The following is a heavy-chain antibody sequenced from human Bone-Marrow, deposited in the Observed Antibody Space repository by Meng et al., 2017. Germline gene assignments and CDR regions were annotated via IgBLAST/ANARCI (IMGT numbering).Heavy chain of an antibody. D-gene: IGHD3-10*01. CDR1: GFTFSDHY. CDR3: AREKGSEYYYGSGSYMDYYGMDV. V-gene: IGHV3-72*01. CDR2: TRNKANSYTT. Sequence: GGSLRLSCAASGFTFSDHYMDWVRQAPGKGLEWVGRTRNKANSYTTECAASVKGRFTISRDDSKNSLYLQMNSLKTEDTAVYYCAREKGSEYYYGSGSYMDYYGMDVWGQGTTVTVSS. J-gene: IGHJ6*02.